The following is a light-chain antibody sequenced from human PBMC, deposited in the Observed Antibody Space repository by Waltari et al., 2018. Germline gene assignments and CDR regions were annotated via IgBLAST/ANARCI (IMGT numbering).Light chain of an antibody. J-gene: IGLJ3*02. CDR3: CSYAGNRWV. Sequence: QSALTQPASVSGSPGQSITIPCSGTRSDVGKYNFVSWFQQDPGTAPKPMIYEGSKRPSGVSNRFSGSKSGNTASLTISGLQAEDEADYYCCSYAGNRWVFGGGTKLTVL. V-gene: IGLV2-23*01. CDR1: RSDVGKYNF. CDR2: EGS.